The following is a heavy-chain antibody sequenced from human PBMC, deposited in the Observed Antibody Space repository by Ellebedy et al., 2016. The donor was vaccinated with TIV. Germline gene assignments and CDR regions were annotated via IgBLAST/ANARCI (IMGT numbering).Heavy chain of an antibody. Sequence: GESLKISXVASGFTFNVYSMNWVRQAPGKGLEWVSSISSSSSYIHYADSVKGRFTISRDNAKNSLYLQMNSLRAEDTAVYYCARDSYHYDTTAYYYWGQGTLVTVSS. V-gene: IGHV3-21*01. D-gene: IGHD3-22*01. J-gene: IGHJ4*02. CDR2: ISSSSSYI. CDR1: GFTFNVYS. CDR3: ARDSYHYDTTAYYY.